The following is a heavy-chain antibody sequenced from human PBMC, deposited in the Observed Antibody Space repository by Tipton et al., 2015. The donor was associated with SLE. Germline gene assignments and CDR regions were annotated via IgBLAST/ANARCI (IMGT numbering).Heavy chain of an antibody. CDR3: AKHWYFDL. CDR1: GFTFSSYA. J-gene: IGHJ2*01. Sequence: SLRLSCAASGFTFSSYAMSWVRQAPGKGLEWVSVIYSGGSSTYYADSVKGRFTISRDNSKNTLYLQMNSLRAEDTAVYYCAKHWYFDLWGRGTLVTVPS. CDR2: IYSGGSST. V-gene: IGHV3-23*03.